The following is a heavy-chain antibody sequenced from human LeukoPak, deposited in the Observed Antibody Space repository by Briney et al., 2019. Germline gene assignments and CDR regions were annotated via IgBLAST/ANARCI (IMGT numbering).Heavy chain of an antibody. CDR2: IGGGGGNI. CDR3: AKDPNGDYIGAFDF. Sequence: GGSLRLSCAASGFTFSDYAMIWVRQAPGKGLEWVSAIGGGGGNIHYAESVKGRFTISGDNSKSTLFLHMNSLRADDTAVYYCAKDPNGDYIGAFDFWGQGTMVSVSS. CDR1: GFTFSDYA. V-gene: IGHV3-23*01. J-gene: IGHJ3*01. D-gene: IGHD4-17*01.